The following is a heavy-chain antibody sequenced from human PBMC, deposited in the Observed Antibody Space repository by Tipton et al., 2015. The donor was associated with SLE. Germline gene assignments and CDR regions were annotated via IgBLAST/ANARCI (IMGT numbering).Heavy chain of an antibody. CDR3: ARPRSGSSAPFDY. CDR1: GGSTSDTN. V-gene: IGHV4-34*01. J-gene: IGHJ4*02. D-gene: IGHD6-6*01. CDR2: IHHIGGT. Sequence: TLSLTCAVYGGSTSDTNWSWIRQPPGKGLEWIGEIHHIGGTKYSPSLKSRVTISIDTSKNQFSLKLISVTAADTAVYYCARPRSGSSAPFDYWGQGTLVTVSS.